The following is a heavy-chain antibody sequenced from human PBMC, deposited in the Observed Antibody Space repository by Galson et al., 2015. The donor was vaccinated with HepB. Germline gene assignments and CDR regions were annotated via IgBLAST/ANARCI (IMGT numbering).Heavy chain of an antibody. CDR1: GFTFSDYY. Sequence: SLRLSCAASGFTFSDYYMSWIRQAPGKGLEWISYISSSDNTVYYIDSVKGRFTISRDNAKNSLYLQMNSLKPEDTAVYYCARDLWTAGENWFDPWGQGTLVTVSS. J-gene: IGHJ5*02. V-gene: IGHV3-11*01. CDR3: ARDLWTAGENWFDP. CDR2: ISSSDNTV. D-gene: IGHD3/OR15-3a*01.